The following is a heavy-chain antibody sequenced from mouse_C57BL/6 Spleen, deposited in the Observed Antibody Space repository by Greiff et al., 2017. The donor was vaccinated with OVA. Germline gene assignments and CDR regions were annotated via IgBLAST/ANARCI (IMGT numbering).Heavy chain of an antibody. D-gene: IGHD1-1*01. CDR3: ARSGITTVVGY. Sequence: VQLQQSGPVLVKPGASVKMSCKASGYTFTDYYMNWVKQSHGKSLEWIGVINPYNGGTSYNQKFKGKATLTVDKSSSTAYMELNSLTSEDSAVDYCARSGITTVVGYWGQGTTLTVSS. CDR1: GYTFTDYY. V-gene: IGHV1-19*01. CDR2: INPYNGGT. J-gene: IGHJ2*01.